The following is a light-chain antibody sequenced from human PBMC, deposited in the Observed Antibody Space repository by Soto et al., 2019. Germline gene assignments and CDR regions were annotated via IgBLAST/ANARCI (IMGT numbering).Light chain of an antibody. Sequence: DIQMTQSPSTLSASVGDRVVITCRASQNINKWLAWYQQKPGKAPKFLIYDASTLETGVPSRFSGSGSGTEFTLTISSLQHDDFETFYCQQYETFHRTLGQGTKVDIK. CDR2: DAS. J-gene: IGKJ1*01. CDR1: QNINKW. V-gene: IGKV1-5*01. CDR3: QQYETFHRT.